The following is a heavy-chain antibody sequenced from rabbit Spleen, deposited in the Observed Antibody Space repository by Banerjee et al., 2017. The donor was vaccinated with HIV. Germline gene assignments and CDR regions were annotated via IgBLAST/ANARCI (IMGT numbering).Heavy chain of an antibody. J-gene: IGHJ4*01. V-gene: IGHV1S45*01. CDR3: ARDLASVVGWNFNL. Sequence: QEQLVESGGGLVKPGASLTLTCTASGFSFNNNYYMCWVRQAPGKGLEWIACINAVTGKPAYATWPKGRFTISRTSSTTVTLQMTSLTAADTATYFCARDLASVVGWNFNLWGPGTLVTVS. D-gene: IGHD3-1*01. CDR1: GFSFNNNYY. CDR2: INAVTGKP.